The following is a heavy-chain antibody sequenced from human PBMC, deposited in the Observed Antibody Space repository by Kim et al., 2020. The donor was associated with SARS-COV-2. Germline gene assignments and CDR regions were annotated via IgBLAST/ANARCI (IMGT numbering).Heavy chain of an antibody. J-gene: IGHJ4*02. V-gene: IGHV1-24*01. D-gene: IGHD1-26*01. Sequence: DDGQRIYAQRVQGRITLTEDTSTDTAYMELSSLRSEDTALYYCATGGAPLYWGQGTLVTVSS. CDR2: DDGQR. CDR3: ATGGAPLY.